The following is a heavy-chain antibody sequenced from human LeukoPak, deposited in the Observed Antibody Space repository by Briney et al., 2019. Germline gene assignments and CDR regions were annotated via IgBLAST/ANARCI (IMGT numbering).Heavy chain of an antibody. CDR1: GFTFSNSG. CDR2: ISSYDGRDK. V-gene: IGHV3-30*03. Sequence: TGRSLRLSCAASGFTFSNSGMHWVRQAPGKELEWVAVISSYDGRDKYFADSVKGRFTISRDNSKNTVYLQMNSLRPEDTAVYYCVRGGESTWSWGQGTLVTVSS. D-gene: IGHD2-15*01. CDR3: VRGGESTWS. J-gene: IGHJ5*02.